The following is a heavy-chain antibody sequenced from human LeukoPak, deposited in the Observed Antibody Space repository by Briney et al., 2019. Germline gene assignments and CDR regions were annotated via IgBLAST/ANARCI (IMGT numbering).Heavy chain of an antibody. D-gene: IGHD3-3*01. J-gene: IGHJ5*02. CDR1: GGSISSYY. CDR3: ARESPDYDFWSGSNWFDP. Sequence: SETLSLTCTVSGGSISSYYWSWIRQPPGKGLEWIGRIYTSGSTNYNPSLKSRVTISVDTSKNQFSLKLSSVTAADTAVYYCARESPDYDFWSGSNWFDPWGQGTLVTVSS. V-gene: IGHV4-4*08. CDR2: IYTSGST.